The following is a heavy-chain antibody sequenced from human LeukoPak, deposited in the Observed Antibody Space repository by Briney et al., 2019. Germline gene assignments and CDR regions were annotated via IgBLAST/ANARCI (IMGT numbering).Heavy chain of an antibody. CDR2: IIHTGRT. J-gene: IGHJ4*02. D-gene: IGHD2/OR15-2a*01. V-gene: IGHV4-34*01. CDR1: GGSFSGYY. CDR3: ARGILVTVYAAFDY. Sequence: SETLSLTCGVYGGSFSGYYWTWIRQSPGMGLEWIGEIIHTGRTNYSPPLTSRVSLSVDTSKDQFSLELSSVTAADTAVYYCARGILVTVYAAFDYWGQGTLVTVSS.